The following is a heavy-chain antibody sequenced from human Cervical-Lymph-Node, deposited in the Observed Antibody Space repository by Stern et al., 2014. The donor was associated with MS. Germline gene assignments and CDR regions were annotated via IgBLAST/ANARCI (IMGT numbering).Heavy chain of an antibody. D-gene: IGHD2-21*01. J-gene: IGHJ4*02. Sequence: QVTLRESGPALVKPTQTLTLTCTFSGFSLSTTGMCLSWIRQPPGKALEWLALLDWDGDKYYSTALKTRLTISKDTSKNQVVLTMTNMAPLDTATYFCVRAREGYYFDYWGQGIPVTASS. CDR3: VRAREGYYFDY. CDR2: LDWDGDK. CDR1: GFSLSTTGMC. V-gene: IGHV2-70*01.